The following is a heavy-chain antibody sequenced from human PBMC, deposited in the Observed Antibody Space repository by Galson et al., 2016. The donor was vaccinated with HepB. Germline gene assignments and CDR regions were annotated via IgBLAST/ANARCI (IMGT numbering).Heavy chain of an antibody. D-gene: IGHD1-7*01. CDR2: ISSGSIYT. J-gene: IGHJ3*02. Sequence: SLRLSCAASGFTFSDYYMSWIRQAPGKGLEWVSYISSGSIYTNYADSVKGRFTISRDNAKNSLYLQMNSLRAEDTAVYYCARVTGTTFTGAFDIWGQGTMVTVSS. V-gene: IGHV3-11*06. CDR1: GFTFSDYY. CDR3: ARVTGTTFTGAFDI.